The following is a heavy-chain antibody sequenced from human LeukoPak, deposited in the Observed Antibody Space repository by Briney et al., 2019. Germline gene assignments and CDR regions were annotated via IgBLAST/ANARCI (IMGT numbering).Heavy chain of an antibody. CDR1: GGSISSGGYY. Sequence: SQTLSLTCTVSGGSISSGGYYWSWIRQHPGKGLEWIGYIYYSGSTYYNPSLKSRVTISVDTSKNQFSLKLSSVTAADTAVYYCARVSGTVVPAAKDDYWGQGTLVTVSS. D-gene: IGHD2-2*01. J-gene: IGHJ4*02. V-gene: IGHV4-31*03. CDR3: ARVSGTVVPAAKDDY. CDR2: IYYSGST.